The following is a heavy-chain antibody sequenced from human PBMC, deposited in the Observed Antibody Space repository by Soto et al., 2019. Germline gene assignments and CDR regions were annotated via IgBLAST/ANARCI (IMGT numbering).Heavy chain of an antibody. CDR1: GYTFVNYY. D-gene: IGHD6-25*01. J-gene: IGHJ4*02. V-gene: IGHV1-46*01. CDR2: INPPVGST. CDR3: ARNAASGLDY. Sequence: QVQLVQSEAEVKKPGASVKLSCKASGYTFVNYYFHWVRQAPGQGLEWMGFINPPVGSTSYAQKFQGRLTMTRDTSTSTVYMELSSLRSEDTALYYCARNAASGLDYWGQGTLVTVSS.